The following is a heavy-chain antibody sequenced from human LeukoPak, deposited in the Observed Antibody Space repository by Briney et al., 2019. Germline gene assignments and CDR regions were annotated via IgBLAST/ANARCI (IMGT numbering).Heavy chain of an antibody. J-gene: IGHJ4*02. CDR1: GGSISSSSYY. CDR3: ARLPAAVPFYFDY. CDR2: IYYSGST. D-gene: IGHD2-2*01. Sequence: SETLSLTCTVSGGSISSSSYYWGWIRQPPGKGLEWIGSIYYSGSTYYNPSLKSRVTISVDTSENQFSLKLSSVTAADTAVYYCARLPAAVPFYFDYWGQGTLVTVSS. V-gene: IGHV4-39*01.